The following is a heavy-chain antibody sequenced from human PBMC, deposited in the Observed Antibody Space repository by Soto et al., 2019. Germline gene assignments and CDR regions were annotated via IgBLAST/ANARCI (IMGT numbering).Heavy chain of an antibody. J-gene: IGHJ3*02. CDR3: ATLMVRGVIPSDAFDI. CDR1: GYTLTELS. D-gene: IGHD3-10*01. Sequence: GASVKVSCKVSGYTLTELSMHWVRQAPGKGLEWMGGFDPEDGETIYAQKFQGRVTMTEDTSTDTAYMELSSLRSEDTAVYYCATLMVRGVIPSDAFDIWGQGTMVTVSS. CDR2: FDPEDGET. V-gene: IGHV1-24*01.